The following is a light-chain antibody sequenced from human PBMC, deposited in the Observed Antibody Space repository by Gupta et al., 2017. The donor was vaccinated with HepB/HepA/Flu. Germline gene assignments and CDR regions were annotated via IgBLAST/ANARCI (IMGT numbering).Light chain of an antibody. CDR3: GTWDSSLSALV. V-gene: IGLV1-51*01. CDR2: DNN. Sequence: QSVLTQPPSGSAAPGQEVTISCSGSSSNIGNNCVSWYQQLPGTAPKLLIYDNNKRPSGIPDRFSGSKSGTSATLGSTGLQTGDEADYYCGTWDSSLSALVFGGGTKLTVL. J-gene: IGLJ2*01. CDR1: SSNIGNNC.